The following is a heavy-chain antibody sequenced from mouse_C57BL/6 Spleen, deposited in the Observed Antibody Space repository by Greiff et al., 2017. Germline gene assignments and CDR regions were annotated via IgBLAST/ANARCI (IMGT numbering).Heavy chain of an antibody. Sequence: EVQVVESGGGLVKPGGSLKLSCAASGFTFSDYGMHWVRQAPEKGLEWVAYISSGSSTIYYADPVKGRFTISRDNAKNTLFLQMTSLRSEDTAMYYCARWTFDYWGQGTTLTVSS. CDR2: ISSGSSTI. J-gene: IGHJ2*01. CDR3: ARWTFDY. CDR1: GFTFSDYG. V-gene: IGHV5-17*01.